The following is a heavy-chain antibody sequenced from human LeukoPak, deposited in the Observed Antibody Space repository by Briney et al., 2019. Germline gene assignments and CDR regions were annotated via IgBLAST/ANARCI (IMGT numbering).Heavy chain of an antibody. D-gene: IGHD3-22*01. CDR2: INPNTGGT. CDR3: AREYYDTSGYYVVGAFDV. Sequence: ASVKVSCKASGYTFTSYYMHWVRQAPGQGLECMGWINPNTGGTNYAQKFQGRVTMTRDTSINTAYMELSRLRSDDTAMYYCAREYYDTSGYYVVGAFDVWGQGTMVTVSS. V-gene: IGHV1-2*02. CDR1: GYTFTSYY. J-gene: IGHJ3*01.